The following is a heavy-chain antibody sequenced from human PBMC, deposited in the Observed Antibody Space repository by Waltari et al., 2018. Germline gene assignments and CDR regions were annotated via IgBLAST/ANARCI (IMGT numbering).Heavy chain of an antibody. V-gene: IGHV3-23*01. Sequence: EVQLLESGGGLVLQGGSLRLSCSASRFTFKRYAISWVRQVPGKGLEWVASSSAGGERTYYAESVKGRFNITRDNSKNTLYLQMNSLRVEDTAVYYCANYDCGNYCCRSAFDVWGQGTMVNVSS. CDR3: ANYDCGNYCCRSAFDV. J-gene: IGHJ3*01. D-gene: IGHD3-16*01. CDR1: RFTFKRYA. CDR2: SSAGGERT.